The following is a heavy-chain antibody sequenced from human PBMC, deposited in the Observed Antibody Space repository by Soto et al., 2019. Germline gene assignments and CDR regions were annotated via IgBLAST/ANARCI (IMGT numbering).Heavy chain of an antibody. CDR3: ARETYDSSVDAFDI. CDR1: GFTVSSNY. J-gene: IGHJ3*02. Sequence: EVQLVESGGGLIQPGGSLRLSCAASGFTVSSNYMSWVRQAPGKGPEWVSVIYSGGSTYYADSVKGRFTISRDNSKNTLYLQMNSLRAEDTAVYYCARETYDSSVDAFDIWGQGTMVTVSS. V-gene: IGHV3-53*01. D-gene: IGHD3-22*01. CDR2: IYSGGST.